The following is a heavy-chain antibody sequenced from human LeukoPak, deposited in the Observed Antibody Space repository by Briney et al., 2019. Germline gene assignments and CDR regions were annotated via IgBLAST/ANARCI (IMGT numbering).Heavy chain of an antibody. J-gene: IGHJ4*02. V-gene: IGHV4-34*01. CDR1: GGSFSGYY. CDR3: ATYYYGSGGYHNHPNFDS. CDR2: INHSGRT. Sequence: PAGTLSLTCAVYGGSFSGYYWSWIRQPPGTGLEWIGEINHSGRTTSNPSPKSRVTISVDTSKNQCSLKLNSVAAADTAVYYCATYYYGSGGYHNHPNFDSWGQGTLVTVSS. D-gene: IGHD3-10*01.